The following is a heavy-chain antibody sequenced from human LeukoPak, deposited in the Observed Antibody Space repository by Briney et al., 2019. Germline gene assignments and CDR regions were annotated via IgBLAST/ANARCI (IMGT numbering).Heavy chain of an antibody. D-gene: IGHD4-17*01. J-gene: IGHJ4*02. CDR2: SSGSGGGT. CDR1: GFTFSSYA. V-gene: IGHV3-23*01. Sequence: PGGSLRLSCAASGFTFSSYAMSWARQAPGKGLEWVSASSGSGGGTYYADSVKGRFTISRDSSENTLFLQMNSLRADDTAIYYCAKSITGSVTTSFDYWGPGILVTVSS. CDR3: AKSITGSVTTSFDY.